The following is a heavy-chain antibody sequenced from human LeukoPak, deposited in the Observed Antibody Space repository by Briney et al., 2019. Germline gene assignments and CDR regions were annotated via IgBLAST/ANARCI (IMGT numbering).Heavy chain of an antibody. CDR1: GFTFSSYA. D-gene: IGHD3-10*01. V-gene: IGHV3-23*01. CDR3: AKVMVRGVQTSHFDY. CDR2: ISGSGGST. J-gene: IGHJ4*02. Sequence: GGSLRLSCAASGFTFSSYAMSWVRQAPGKGLEWVSAISGSGGSTYYADSVKGRFTISRDNSKNTLYLQMNSLRAEDTAVYYFAKVMVRGVQTSHFDYWGQGTLVTVSS.